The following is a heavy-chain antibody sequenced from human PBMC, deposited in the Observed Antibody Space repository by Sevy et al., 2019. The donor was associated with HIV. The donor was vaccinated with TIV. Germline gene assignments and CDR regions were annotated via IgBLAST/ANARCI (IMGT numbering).Heavy chain of an antibody. CDR1: GFTFSSYS. CDR2: ISSSSSYI. CDR3: ARAEGSVVVVAATPAAFDI. V-gene: IGHV3-21*01. J-gene: IGHJ3*02. D-gene: IGHD2-15*01. Sequence: GGSLRLSCAASGFTFSSYSMNWVRQAPGKGLEWVSSISSSSSYIYYADSVKGRFTISRDNAKDSPYRQMNSLRAEDTAVYYCARAEGSVVVVAATPAAFDIWGQGTMVTVSS.